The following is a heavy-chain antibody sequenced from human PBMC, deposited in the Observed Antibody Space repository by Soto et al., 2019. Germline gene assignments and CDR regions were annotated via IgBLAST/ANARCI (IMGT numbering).Heavy chain of an antibody. V-gene: IGHV1-69*01. CDR2: IIPILGTA. Sequence: QVQLVQSGAEVKKPGSSVKVSCKASGGTFSSYAISWVRQAPGQGLEWMGGIIPILGTANYAQKFQGRVTITADESTSTAYMELSSLRSEDTAVYYCARVRQYYYDSSGYYGDAFDIWGQGTMVTVSS. CDR3: ARVRQYYYDSSGYYGDAFDI. D-gene: IGHD3-22*01. CDR1: GGTFSSYA. J-gene: IGHJ3*02.